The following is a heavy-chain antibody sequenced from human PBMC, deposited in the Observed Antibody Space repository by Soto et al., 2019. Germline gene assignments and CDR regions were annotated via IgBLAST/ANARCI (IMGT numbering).Heavy chain of an antibody. D-gene: IGHD3-10*01. V-gene: IGHV1-18*01. CDR1: GYTFTSYG. Sequence: ASVKGSCKASGYTFTSYGISWVRQAPGQGLEWMGWISAYNGNTNYAQKLQGRVTMTTDTSTSTAYMELRSLRSDDTAVYYCARVWYDGNSGAFDIWGQGTKVTVSS. CDR2: ISAYNGNT. J-gene: IGHJ3*02. CDR3: ARVWYDGNSGAFDI.